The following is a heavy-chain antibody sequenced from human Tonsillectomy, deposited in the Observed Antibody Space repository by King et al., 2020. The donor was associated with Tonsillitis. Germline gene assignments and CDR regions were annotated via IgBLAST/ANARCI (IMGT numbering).Heavy chain of an antibody. CDR3: AKGGHQLLYIDY. V-gene: IGHV3-30*18. J-gene: IGHJ4*02. CDR2: ISYDGSNK. D-gene: IGHD2-2*01. CDR1: GFTFSSYG. Sequence: VQLVESGGGVVQPGRSLRLSCAASGFTFSSYGMHWVRQAPGKGLEWVAVISYDGSNKYYADSVKGRFTISRDNSKNTLYLQMNSLRAEDTAVYYCAKGGHQLLYIDYWGQGTLVTVSS.